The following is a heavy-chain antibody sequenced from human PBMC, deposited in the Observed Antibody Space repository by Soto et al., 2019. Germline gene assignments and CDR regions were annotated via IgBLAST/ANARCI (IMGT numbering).Heavy chain of an antibody. Sequence: GGSLRLSCAASGFTFSSYSMNWVRQAPGKGLEWVSSISSSSSYIYYADSVKGRFTISRDNAKNSLYLQMNSLRAEDTAVYYCARGGATVTTIPLSHYYYYYMDVWGKGTTVTVSS. CDR1: GFTFSSYS. D-gene: IGHD4-17*01. V-gene: IGHV3-21*01. CDR2: ISSSSSYI. CDR3: ARGGATVTTIPLSHYYYYYMDV. J-gene: IGHJ6*03.